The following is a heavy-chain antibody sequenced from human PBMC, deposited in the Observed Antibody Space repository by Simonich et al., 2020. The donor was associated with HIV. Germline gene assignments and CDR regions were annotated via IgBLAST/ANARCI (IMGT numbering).Heavy chain of an antibody. CDR3: ARIGPDYYRGYYYVDV. CDR2: SIYGGST. V-gene: IGHV4-34*12. Sequence: QVQLQQWGAGLLKPSEPLSLTCAVYGGYLSHYYWTWIRQPPGKGLEWIGDSIYGGSTNYNPSLKSRVTRSVDTSKKQISLKVRSVTAADTAVYYCARIGPDYYRGYYYVDVWGKGTTVSVSS. D-gene: IGHD3-10*01. J-gene: IGHJ6*03. CDR1: GGYLSHYY.